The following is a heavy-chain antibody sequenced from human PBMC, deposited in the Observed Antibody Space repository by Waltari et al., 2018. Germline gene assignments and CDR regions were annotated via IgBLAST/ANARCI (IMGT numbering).Heavy chain of an antibody. V-gene: IGHV4-59*11. J-gene: IGHJ6*03. CDR2: IYYSGST. Sequence: QVQLQESGPGLVKPSETLSLTCTVSGGSISSHYWSWIRQPPGKGLEWIGYIYYSGSTNYNPSLKSRVTISVDTSKNQFSLKLSSVTAADTAVYYCARDRLESSSDVRYYYYYMDVWGKGTTVTVSS. CDR1: GGSISSHY. D-gene: IGHD6-6*01. CDR3: ARDRLESSSDVRYYYYYMDV.